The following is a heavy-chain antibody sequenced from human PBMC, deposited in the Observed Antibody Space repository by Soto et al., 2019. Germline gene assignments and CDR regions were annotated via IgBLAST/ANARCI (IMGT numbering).Heavy chain of an antibody. CDR2: FIPILDMA. CDR3: AITYCRDNSCARAFDF. V-gene: IGHV1-69*02. CDR1: GGTFNTYT. D-gene: IGHD2-21*01. J-gene: IGHJ4*02. Sequence: QVQVVQSGAEVKKPESSVKVSCKPSGGTFNTYTVNWVRLAPGHGLEWMGRFIPILDMANYAQKFQDRVTITADRSTFPAYMELNSLTSDDTAVYYCAITYCRDNSCARAFDFWGPGTRVTVSS.